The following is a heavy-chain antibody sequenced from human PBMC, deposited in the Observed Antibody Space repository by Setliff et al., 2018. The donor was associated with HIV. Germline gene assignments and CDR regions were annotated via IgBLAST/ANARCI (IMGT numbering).Heavy chain of an antibody. V-gene: IGHV3-74*03. CDR1: GFTVSSNY. J-gene: IGHJ4*02. D-gene: IGHD3-22*01. Sequence: PGGSLRLSCAASGFTVSSNYMSWVRQAPGKGLEWVSVINSDGTSTTYADSVKGRFTISRDNAKNTLYLQMNSLRAEDTAVYYCARDLSYDYDRSSDTFDYWGQGTLVTVSS. CDR2: INSDGTST. CDR3: ARDLSYDYDRSSDTFDY.